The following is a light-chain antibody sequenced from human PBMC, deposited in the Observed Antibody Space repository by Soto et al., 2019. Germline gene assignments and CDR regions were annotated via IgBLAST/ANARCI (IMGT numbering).Light chain of an antibody. CDR3: CSYAGSSYVV. J-gene: IGLJ2*01. Sequence: QSALTQPASVSGSPGQSITISCTGTNSDIGTYNFVSWYQQHPVKAPQLMIYEVSKRPSGVSNRFAGSKSGNTASLTISGLQAEDEAYYYCCSYAGSSYVVIGGGTKLTVL. CDR1: NSDIGTYNF. CDR2: EVS. V-gene: IGLV2-23*02.